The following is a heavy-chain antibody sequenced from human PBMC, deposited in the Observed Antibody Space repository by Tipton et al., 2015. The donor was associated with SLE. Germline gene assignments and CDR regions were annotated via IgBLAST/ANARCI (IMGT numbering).Heavy chain of an antibody. CDR1: GFTFSSYS. V-gene: IGHV3-21*04. J-gene: IGHJ4*02. CDR2: ISSSSSYI. CDR3: AKDTITVPRGDRYFDY. D-gene: IGHD4-17*01. Sequence: SLRLSCAASGFTFSSYSMNWVRQAPGKGLEWVSSISSSSSYIYYADSVKGRFTISRDNAKNSLYLQMNSLRTEDTAFYHCAKDTITVPRGDRYFDYWGQGTLVTVSS.